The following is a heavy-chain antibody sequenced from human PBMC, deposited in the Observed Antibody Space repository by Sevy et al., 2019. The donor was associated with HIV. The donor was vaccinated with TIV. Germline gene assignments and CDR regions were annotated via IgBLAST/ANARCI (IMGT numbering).Heavy chain of an antibody. D-gene: IGHD4-17*01. CDR2: ISYDGSNK. Sequence: GESLKISCAASGFTFSSYAMHWVRQAPGKGLEWVAVISYDGSNKYYADSVKGRFTISRDNSKNTLYLQVKSLRTEDTAVYYCARDQHDYAGNLRTGWFDPWGQRTLVTVSS. CDR3: ARDQHDYAGNLRTGWFDP. CDR1: GFTFSSYA. V-gene: IGHV3-30-3*01. J-gene: IGHJ5*02.